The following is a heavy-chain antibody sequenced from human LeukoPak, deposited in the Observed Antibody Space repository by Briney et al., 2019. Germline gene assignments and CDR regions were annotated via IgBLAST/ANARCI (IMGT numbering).Heavy chain of an antibody. D-gene: IGHD3-3*01. CDR2: INHSGST. CDR1: GFTFSSYA. J-gene: IGHJ4*02. CDR3: ARGYDFWSGYYFDY. Sequence: GSLRLSCAASGFTFSSYAMSWVRQPPGKGLEWIGEINHSGSTNYNPSLKSRVTISVDTSKNQFSLKLSSVTAADTAVYYCARGYDFWSGYYFDYWGQGTLVTVSS. V-gene: IGHV4-34*01.